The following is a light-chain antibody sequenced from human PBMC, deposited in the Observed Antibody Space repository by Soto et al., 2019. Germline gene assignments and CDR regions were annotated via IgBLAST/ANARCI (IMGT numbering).Light chain of an antibody. CDR3: QQYQAWPLT. CDR1: QSINNY. Sequence: EIVMTQSPATLSVSPGEGVTLSCRASQSINNYLAWYRQNPGQAPKLLIYGASSRATGVPVSFSGSGSGTDFTLTISSLRSEDFAIYYCQQYQAWPLTFGLRTRVEI. CDR2: GAS. V-gene: IGKV3-15*01. J-gene: IGKJ1*01.